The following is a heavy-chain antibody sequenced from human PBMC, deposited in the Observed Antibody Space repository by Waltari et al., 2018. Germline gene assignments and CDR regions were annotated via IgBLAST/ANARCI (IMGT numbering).Heavy chain of an antibody. V-gene: IGHV1-46*01. Sequence: QVQLVQSGAEVKKPGASVKVSCTASGHTFTSYSMHWVRQAPGQGPEWMGLINPRGGTTTYAQKFQGRVTMTRDTSTSTVYMQLSSLRSEDTAVYYCAIYSSGWYPWGQGTLVTVSS. CDR2: INPRGGTT. CDR3: AIYSSGWYP. D-gene: IGHD6-19*01. J-gene: IGHJ5*02. CDR1: GHTFTSYS.